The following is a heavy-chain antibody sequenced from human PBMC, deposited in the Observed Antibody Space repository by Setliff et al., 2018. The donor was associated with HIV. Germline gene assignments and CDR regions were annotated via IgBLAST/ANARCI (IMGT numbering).Heavy chain of an antibody. CDR1: GFTFSSFG. D-gene: IGHD2-2*01. Sequence: GGSLRLSCAASGFTFSSFGMHWVRQAPGKGLEWVSFIQYDGSNKYYAESVKGRFTISRDNSKSTLYLQMNSLRPEDRAVYYCARDRVYCGTTSCPLDYWGQGTLVTVSS. CDR2: IQYDGSNK. CDR3: ARDRVYCGTTSCPLDY. J-gene: IGHJ4*02. V-gene: IGHV3-30*02.